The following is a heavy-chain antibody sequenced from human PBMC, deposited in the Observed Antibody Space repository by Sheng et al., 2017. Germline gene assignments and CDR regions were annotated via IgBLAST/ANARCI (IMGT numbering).Heavy chain of an antibody. CDR1: GFTFSSYG. D-gene: IGHD1-26*01. Sequence: QVQLVESGGGVVQPGRSLRLSCAASGFTFSSYGMHWVRQAPGKGLEWVAVIWYDGSNKYYADSVKGRFTISRDNSKNTLYLQMNSLRAEDTAVYYCARDLGWWELLGAFDYWGQGTLVTVSS. CDR3: ARDLGWWELLGAFDY. V-gene: IGHV3-33*01. J-gene: IGHJ4*02. CDR2: IWYDGSNK.